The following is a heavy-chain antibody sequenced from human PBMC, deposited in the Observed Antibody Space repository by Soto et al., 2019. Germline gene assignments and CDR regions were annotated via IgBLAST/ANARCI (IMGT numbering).Heavy chain of an antibody. CDR2: MYNTGST. D-gene: IGHD2-21*02. CDR1: GGSISSYY. Sequence: QVRLQESGPGLVKPSETLSLTCTVSGGSISSYYWSWIRQPPGKGLEWIGYMYNTGSTIYNPSLKRRVPISVDTSKNQFSLKLNSVTAADTAVYYCARDLWGYCGTDCYPLDVWGQGTTVTVSS. CDR3: ARDLWGYCGTDCYPLDV. V-gene: IGHV4-59*01. J-gene: IGHJ6*02.